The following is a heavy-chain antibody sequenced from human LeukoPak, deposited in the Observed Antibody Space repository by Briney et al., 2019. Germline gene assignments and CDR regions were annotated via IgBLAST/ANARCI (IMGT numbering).Heavy chain of an antibody. CDR3: ARDMEGDYFDY. CDR1: GDSISYFY. V-gene: IGHV4-59*01. J-gene: IGHJ4*02. D-gene: IGHD3-3*01. CDR2: IYYSGST. Sequence: SETLSLTCSVSGDSISYFYWSWSRQPPGKVLEWIGYIYYSGSTNYNPSLKSRVTISVDTSKNQFSLKLSSVTAADTAVYYCARDMEGDYFDYWGQGTLVTVSS.